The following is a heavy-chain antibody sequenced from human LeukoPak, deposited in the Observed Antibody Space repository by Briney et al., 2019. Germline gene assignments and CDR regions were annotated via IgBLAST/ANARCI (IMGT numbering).Heavy chain of an antibody. V-gene: IGHV4-59*08. CDR1: GGSISSYY. Sequence: SETLSLTCTVSGGSISSYYWSWVRQPPGKGLEWIGYIYYSGSTNYNPSLKSRVTISVDTSKNQFSLKLSSVTAADTAVYYCARLYGQYDSSGYYSPFDYWGQGTLVTVSS. J-gene: IGHJ4*02. CDR2: IYYSGST. CDR3: ARLYGQYDSSGYYSPFDY. D-gene: IGHD3-22*01.